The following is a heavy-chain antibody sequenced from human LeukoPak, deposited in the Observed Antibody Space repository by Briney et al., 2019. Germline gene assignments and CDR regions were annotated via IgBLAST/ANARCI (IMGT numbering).Heavy chain of an antibody. V-gene: IGHV4-59*08. J-gene: IGHJ4*02. CDR1: GGSISSYY. CDR3: AMYNYDILTGHYPYFDY. D-gene: IGHD3-9*01. Sequence: SETLSLTCTVSGGSISSYYWSWIRQPPGKGLEWIGYIYYSGSTNYNPSLKSRVTISVDTSKNQFSLKLSSVTAADTAVYYCAMYNYDILTGHYPYFDYWGQGTLVTVSS. CDR2: IYYSGST.